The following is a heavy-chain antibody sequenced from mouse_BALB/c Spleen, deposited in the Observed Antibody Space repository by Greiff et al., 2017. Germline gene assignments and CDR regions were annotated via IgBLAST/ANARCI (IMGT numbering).Heavy chain of an antibody. J-gene: IGHJ4*01. CDR3: AKNPGPFYAMDY. V-gene: IGHV2-5-1*01. CDR1: GFSLTSYG. Sequence: QVQLQQSGPSLVQPSQSLSITCTVSGFSLTSYGVHWVRQSPGKGLEWLGVIWRGGSTDYNAAFMSRLSITKDNSKSQVFFKMNSLQADDTAIYYCAKNPGPFYAMDYWGQGTSVTVSS. CDR2: IWRGGST.